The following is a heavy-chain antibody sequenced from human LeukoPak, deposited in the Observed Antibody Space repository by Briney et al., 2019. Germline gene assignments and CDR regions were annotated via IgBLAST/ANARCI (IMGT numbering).Heavy chain of an antibody. D-gene: IGHD6-19*01. J-gene: IGHJ4*02. CDR1: GFNFSSYS. V-gene: IGHV3-21*04. CDR2: ISSSSSFI. Sequence: GGSLRLSCAASGFNFSSYSMSWVRQAPWKGLEFVSSISSSSSFIYYADSVKGRFTISRDNAKNSLYLQMNSLRAEDTALYYCARVSDISVAAYFDYWGQGTLVTVSS. CDR3: ARVSDISVAAYFDY.